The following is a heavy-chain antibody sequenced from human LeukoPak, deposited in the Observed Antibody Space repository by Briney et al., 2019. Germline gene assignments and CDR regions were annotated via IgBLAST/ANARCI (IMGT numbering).Heavy chain of an antibody. CDR3: ARGDYYDSSGYLDNAFDI. D-gene: IGHD3-22*01. J-gene: IGHJ3*02. Sequence: PSETLSLTCTVSGGSISNYYWSWIRQPPGKGLEWIGYIYYSGSTNYNPSLKSRVTISVDTSKNQFSLKLSSVTAADTAVYYCARGDYYDSSGYLDNAFDIWGQGTMVTVSS. V-gene: IGHV4-59*01. CDR2: IYYSGST. CDR1: GGSISNYY.